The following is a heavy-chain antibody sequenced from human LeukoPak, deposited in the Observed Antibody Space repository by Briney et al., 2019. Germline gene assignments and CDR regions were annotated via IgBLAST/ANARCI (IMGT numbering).Heavy chain of an antibody. Sequence: SETLSLTCTVSGYSISSGGYYWSWIRQHPGKGLEWIGYIYYSGSTYYNPSLKSRVTISVDTSKNQFSLKLSSVTAADTAVYYCAIAARPGWFDPWGQGTLVTVSS. CDR2: IYYSGST. V-gene: IGHV4-31*03. CDR3: AIAARPGWFDP. J-gene: IGHJ5*02. CDR1: GYSISSGGYY. D-gene: IGHD6-6*01.